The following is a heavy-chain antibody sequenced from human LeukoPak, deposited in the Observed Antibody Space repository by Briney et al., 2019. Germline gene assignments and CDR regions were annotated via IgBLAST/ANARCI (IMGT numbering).Heavy chain of an antibody. CDR3: ARTMDYDILNGPPFDP. J-gene: IGHJ5*02. D-gene: IGHD3-9*01. CDR1: GYTFTGYY. CDR2: INPNSGGT. V-gene: IGHV1-2*02. Sequence: GASVKVSCKASGYTFTGYYMHWVRQAPGQGLEWMGWINPNSGGTNYAQKFQGRVTMTRDTSISTAYMELSRLRSDDTAVYYCARTMDYDILNGPPFDPWGQGTLVTVSS.